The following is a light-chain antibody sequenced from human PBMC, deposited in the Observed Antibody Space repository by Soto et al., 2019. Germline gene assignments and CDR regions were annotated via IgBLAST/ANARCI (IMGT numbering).Light chain of an antibody. CDR2: EGF. J-gene: IGLJ2*01. CDR3: SSYAGSNGVV. CDR1: SSDVGGSGL. Sequence: QSALTQPASVSGSPGQSITISCTGTSSDVGGSGLVSWYQFHPGKAPKLLIFEGFKRPSGVPDRFSGSKSGNTASLTVSGLQAEDEADYYCSSYAGSNGVVFGGGTQLTVL. V-gene: IGLV2-14*02.